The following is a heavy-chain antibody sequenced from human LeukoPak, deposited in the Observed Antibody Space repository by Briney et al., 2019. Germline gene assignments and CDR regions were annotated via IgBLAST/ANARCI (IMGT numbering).Heavy chain of an antibody. CDR2: INPNSGGT. D-gene: IGHD2-2*01. CDR3: ARDLVAAHDY. Sequence: ASVKVSCKASGYTFTSYYMHWVRQAPGQGLEWMGWINPNSGGTNYAQKFQGRVTMTRDTSISTAYMELSSLRSDDTAVYYCARDLVAAHDYWGQGTLVTVSS. J-gene: IGHJ4*02. CDR1: GYTFTSYY. V-gene: IGHV1-2*02.